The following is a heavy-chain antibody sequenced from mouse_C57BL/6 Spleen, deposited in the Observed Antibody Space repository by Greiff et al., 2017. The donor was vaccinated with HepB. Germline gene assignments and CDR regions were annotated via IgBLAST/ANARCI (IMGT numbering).Heavy chain of an antibody. D-gene: IGHD1-1*01. Sequence: VQLQQSGPELVKPGASVKISCKASGYAFSSSWMNWVKQRPGKGLEWIGRIYPGDGDTNYNGKFKGKATLTADKSSSTAYMQLSSLTSEDSAVYFCARDYYGSRRGYFDVWGTGTTVTVSS. CDR3: ARDYYGSRRGYFDV. V-gene: IGHV1-82*01. CDR1: GYAFSSSW. J-gene: IGHJ1*03. CDR2: IYPGDGDT.